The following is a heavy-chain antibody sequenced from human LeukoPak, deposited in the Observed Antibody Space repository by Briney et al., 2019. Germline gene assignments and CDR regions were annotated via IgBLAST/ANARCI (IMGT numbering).Heavy chain of an antibody. V-gene: IGHV4-39*02. Sequence: PSETLSLTCTVSGGSISSSSFYWGWVRQPPGEGLEWIGSIYYSGSTYYNPSLKSRVTISVDTSKNQFSLKLTSVTAADTAVYYCARDVFRWGGKGFDYWGQGTLVTVSS. J-gene: IGHJ4*02. D-gene: IGHD4-23*01. CDR3: ARDVFRWGGKGFDY. CDR2: IYYSGST. CDR1: GGSISSSSFY.